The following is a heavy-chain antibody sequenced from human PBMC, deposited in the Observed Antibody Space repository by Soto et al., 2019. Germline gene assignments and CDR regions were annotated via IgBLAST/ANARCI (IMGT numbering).Heavy chain of an antibody. Sequence: GGSLRLSCAASGFTLDDYSMHWVRQAPGKGLEWVSLISWDGRSTYYADSVKGRFTVSRDNSKSSLYLQMNSLTTEDTAFYYCGKEPAVSDYTNLDYWGQGALGTVSS. J-gene: IGHJ4*02. CDR3: GKEPAVSDYTNLDY. V-gene: IGHV3-43*01. CDR2: ISWDGRST. CDR1: GFTLDDYS. D-gene: IGHD4-4*01.